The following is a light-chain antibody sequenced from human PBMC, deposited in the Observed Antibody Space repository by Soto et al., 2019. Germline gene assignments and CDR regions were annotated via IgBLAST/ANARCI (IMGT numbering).Light chain of an antibody. CDR1: ISNIGTNT. CDR3: AAWDDSLNGFYV. V-gene: IGLV1-44*01. CDR2: NND. J-gene: IGLJ1*01. Sequence: QSVLTQPPSASGTHGQRVTISCSGSISNIGTNTVNWYLQLPGTAPKLLIYNNDQRPSGVPERFSGSKSGTSASLAISGLQSEDEANYYCAAWDDSLNGFYVFGSGTKVTVL.